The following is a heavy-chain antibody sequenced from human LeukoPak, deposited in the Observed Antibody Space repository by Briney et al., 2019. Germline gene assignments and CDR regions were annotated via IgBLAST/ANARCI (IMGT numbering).Heavy chain of an antibody. Sequence: PGGTLRLSCAASGFTFSSYSMNWVRQAPGKGLEWVSSISSSSSYIYYADSVKGRFTISRDNAKNSLYLQMNSLGAEDTAVYYCARPPTRTDSGLDSWGQGTLVTVSS. CDR2: ISSSSSYI. CDR1: GFTFSSYS. V-gene: IGHV3-21*01. D-gene: IGHD5-12*01. CDR3: ARPPTRTDSGLDS. J-gene: IGHJ4*02.